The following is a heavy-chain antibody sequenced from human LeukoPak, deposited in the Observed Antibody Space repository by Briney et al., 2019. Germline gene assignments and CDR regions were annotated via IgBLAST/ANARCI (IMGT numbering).Heavy chain of an antibody. CDR1: GFTFSIYS. V-gene: IGHV3-21*01. J-gene: IGHJ5*02. CDR3: ARGLAARPNWFDP. CDR2: ISSSSSYI. Sequence: GGSLRLSCAASGFTFSIYSMNWVRQAPGKGLEWVSSISSSSSYIYYADSVKGRFTISRDNSKNTLYLQMNSLRAEDTAVYYCARGLAARPNWFDPWGQGTLVTVSS. D-gene: IGHD6-6*01.